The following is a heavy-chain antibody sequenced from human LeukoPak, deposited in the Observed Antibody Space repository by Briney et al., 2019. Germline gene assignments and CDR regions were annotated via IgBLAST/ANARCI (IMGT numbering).Heavy chain of an antibody. CDR3: AREYGSGSYLVYAFDI. V-gene: IGHV3-21*01. Sequence: GGSLRLSCAASGFTFDDYGMSWVRQAPGKGLEWVSSISSSSSYVYYADSVKGRFTISRGNAKNSLYLQMNSLRAEDTAVYYCAREYGSGSYLVYAFDIWGQGTMVTVSS. D-gene: IGHD3-10*01. CDR1: GFTFDDYG. CDR2: ISSSSSYV. J-gene: IGHJ3*02.